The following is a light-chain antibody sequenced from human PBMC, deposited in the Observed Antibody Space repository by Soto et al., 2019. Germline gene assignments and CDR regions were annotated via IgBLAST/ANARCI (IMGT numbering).Light chain of an antibody. Sequence: DIQLTQSPSFLSASVGDRVTITCRARQGISSALAWYPQNPGTAPKLLIYAASPFQNGVPSTFSGSGSGTEVTRTSSSLQPEDLGTEDRQQWKRYPSTIGQGTRRAI. J-gene: IGKJ5*01. CDR3: QQWKRYPST. CDR1: QGISSA. V-gene: IGKV1-9*01. CDR2: AAS.